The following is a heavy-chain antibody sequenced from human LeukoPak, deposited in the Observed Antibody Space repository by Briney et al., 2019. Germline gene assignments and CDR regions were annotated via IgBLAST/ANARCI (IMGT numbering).Heavy chain of an antibody. D-gene: IGHD6-6*01. CDR1: GYTFTNYY. J-gene: IGHJ4*02. CDR3: ARDIAPRPGPEYYFDS. Sequence: GASVKVSCKASGYTFTNYYLHWLRQAPGQGLEWKGIINPGGGSTNYAQNFQGRVSMTTDMSTTTVYMELSHLRSEDTALYYCARDIAPRPGPEYYFDSWGQGTLVTVSS. V-gene: IGHV1-46*01. CDR2: INPGGGST.